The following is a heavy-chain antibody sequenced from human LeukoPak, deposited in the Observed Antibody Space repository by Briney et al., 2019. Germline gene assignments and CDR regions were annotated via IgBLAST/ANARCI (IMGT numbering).Heavy chain of an antibody. CDR3: GRDGGITMIVVSSREFDY. CDR2: ISAYNGNT. J-gene: IGHJ4*02. V-gene: IGHV1-18*01. CDR1: GYTFTSYG. D-gene: IGHD3-22*01. Sequence: ASVKVSCKASGYTFTSYGISWVRQAPGQGLEWMGWISAYNGNTNYAQKLQGRVTMTTDTSTSTAYMELRSLRSDDTAVYYCGRDGGITMIVVSSREFDYWGQGTLVTVSS.